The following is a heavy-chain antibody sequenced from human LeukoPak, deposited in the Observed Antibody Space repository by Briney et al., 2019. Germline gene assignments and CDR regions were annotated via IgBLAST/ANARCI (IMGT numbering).Heavy chain of an antibody. D-gene: IGHD3-16*01. J-gene: IGHJ6*02. CDR1: GFTFSSYG. CDR2: ISYDGSNK. Sequence: GGSLRLSCAASGFTFSSYGMHWVRQAPGKGLEWVAVISYDGSNKYCADSVKGRFTISRDNAKNSLYLQMSNLRAEDTAVYFCARGGGLDVWGQGATVTVSS. V-gene: IGHV3-30*03. CDR3: ARGGGLDV.